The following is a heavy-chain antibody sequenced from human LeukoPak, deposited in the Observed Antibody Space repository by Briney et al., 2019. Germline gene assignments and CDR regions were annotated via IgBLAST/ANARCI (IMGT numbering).Heavy chain of an antibody. CDR1: GASISSDYW. CDR3: ATEAGTGWSLGY. J-gene: IGHJ4*02. D-gene: IGHD6-19*01. Sequence: SETLSLTCAVSGASISSDYWWSWVRQSPGKGLEWIGEIYHSGSTNYNPSLKSRVTISVDKSKNQFSLNLSSVTAADTAVYYCATEAGTGWSLGYWGQGTLVTVSS. V-gene: IGHV4-4*02. CDR2: IYHSGST.